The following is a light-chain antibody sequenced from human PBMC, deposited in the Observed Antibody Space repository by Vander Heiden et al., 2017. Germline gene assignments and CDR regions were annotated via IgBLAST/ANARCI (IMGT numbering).Light chain of an antibody. CDR1: QGINSY. CDR3: QQLNRSPWFT. J-gene: IGKJ3*01. V-gene: IGKV1-9*01. CDR2: ATS. Sequence: DIQLTQSPSFLSASVGDRVTITCRASQGINSYLAWYQQKPGKAPKLLIYATSTLKSGVPSRFSGSGSGTDFTRTISSLKPEDFATYYCQQLNRSPWFTFGPGTKVEFK.